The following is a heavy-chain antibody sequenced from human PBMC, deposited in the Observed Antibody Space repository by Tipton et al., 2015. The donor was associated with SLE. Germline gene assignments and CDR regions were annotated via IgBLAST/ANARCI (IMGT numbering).Heavy chain of an antibody. CDR2: IYYSGST. V-gene: IGHV4-59*12. CDR1: GDSISSYY. Sequence: TLSLTCAVSGDSISSYYWSWIRQPPGKGLEWIGYIYYSGSTNYNPSLKSRVTISVDTSKNQFSLKLSSVTAADTAVYYCARKGGSSGWYPYYFDYWGQGTLVTVSS. CDR3: ARKGGSSGWYPYYFDY. J-gene: IGHJ4*02. D-gene: IGHD6-19*01.